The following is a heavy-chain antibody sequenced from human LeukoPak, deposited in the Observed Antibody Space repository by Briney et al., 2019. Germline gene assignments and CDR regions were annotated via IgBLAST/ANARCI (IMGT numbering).Heavy chain of an antibody. Sequence: GGSLRLSCAASGFTFSDYWMHWVRQVPGKGLVWVSRINTDGRSTIYADSVKGRFTISRHNATNTLYPQMNSLRGDATGAYYCGRDESVSGPTTFDFWGQGTLVTVSS. CDR3: GRDESVSGPTTFDF. CDR2: INTDGRST. V-gene: IGHV3-74*01. CDR1: GFTFSDYW. J-gene: IGHJ4*02. D-gene: IGHD6-19*01.